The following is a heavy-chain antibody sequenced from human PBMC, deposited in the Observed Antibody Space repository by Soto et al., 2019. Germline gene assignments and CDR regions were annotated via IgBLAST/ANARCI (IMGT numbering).Heavy chain of an antibody. J-gene: IGHJ6*02. CDR3: ARSYGDGGGVGYYYYYGMDV. D-gene: IGHD4-17*01. CDR2: IYYSGST. Sequence: PSETLSLTCTVSGGSISSGGYYWSWIRQHPGKGLEWIVYIYYSGSTYYNPSLKSRVTISVDTSKNQFSLKLSSVTAADTAVYYCARSYGDGGGVGYYYYYGMDVWGQGTTVTVSS. V-gene: IGHV4-31*03. CDR1: GGSISSGGYY.